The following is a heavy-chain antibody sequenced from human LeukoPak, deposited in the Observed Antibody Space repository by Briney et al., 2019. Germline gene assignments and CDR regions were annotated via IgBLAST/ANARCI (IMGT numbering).Heavy chain of an antibody. V-gene: IGHV4-59*12. Sequence: SETLSLTCTVSGGSISSYYWSWIRQPPGKGLEWIGYIYYSGSTNYNPSLKSRVTISVDTSKNQFSLKLSSVTAADTAVYYCASRPRLYSSGWYSVYMDVWGKGTTVTVSS. CDR2: IYYSGST. CDR3: ASRPRLYSSGWYSVYMDV. J-gene: IGHJ6*03. CDR1: GGSISSYY. D-gene: IGHD6-19*01.